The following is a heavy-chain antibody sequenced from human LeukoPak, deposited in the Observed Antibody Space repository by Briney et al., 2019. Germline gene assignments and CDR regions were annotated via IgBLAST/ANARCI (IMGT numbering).Heavy chain of an antibody. V-gene: IGHV3-23*01. J-gene: IGHJ4*02. CDR2: ISSTGGTA. D-gene: IGHD1-1*01. CDR3: AKATGTLGN. Sequence: GGTLRLSCAASGFTFSSFGMSWVRQAPGKGLEWVSAISSTGGTAYYADSVKGRFTISRDNSKNTLYLQVNSLTAEDTAIYYCAKATGTLGNWGQGTLVIVSS. CDR1: GFTFSSFG.